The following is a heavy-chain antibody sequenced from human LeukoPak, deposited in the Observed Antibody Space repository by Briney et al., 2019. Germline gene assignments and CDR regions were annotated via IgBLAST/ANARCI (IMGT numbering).Heavy chain of an antibody. V-gene: IGHV4-4*02. J-gene: IGHJ5*02. CDR3: ARDVRDYDSSGYYHSRWFDP. CDR2: IYHSGST. CDR1: GGSISSSNW. Sequence: SETLSLTCAVSGGSISSSNWWSWVRQPPGKGLEWIGEIYHSGSTNYNPSLKSRVTISVDKSKNQFSLKLSSVTAADTAVYYCARDVRDYDSSGYYHSRWFDPWGQGTLVTVSS. D-gene: IGHD3-22*01.